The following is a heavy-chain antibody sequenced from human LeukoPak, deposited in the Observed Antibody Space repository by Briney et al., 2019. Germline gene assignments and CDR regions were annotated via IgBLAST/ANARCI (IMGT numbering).Heavy chain of an antibody. V-gene: IGHV1-69*01. CDR1: GGTFSSYA. Sequence: ASVKVSCKASGGTFSSYAISWVRRAPGQGLEWMGGIIPIFGTANYAQKFQGRVTITADESTSTAYMELSSLRSEDTAVYYCARSGGDDYVWGSFLDYWGQGTLVTVSS. CDR3: ARSGGDDYVWGSFLDY. J-gene: IGHJ4*02. CDR2: IIPIFGTA. D-gene: IGHD3-16*01.